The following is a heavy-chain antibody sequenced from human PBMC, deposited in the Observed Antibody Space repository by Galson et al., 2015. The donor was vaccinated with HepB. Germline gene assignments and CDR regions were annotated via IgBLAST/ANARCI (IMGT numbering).Heavy chain of an antibody. J-gene: IGHJ4*02. CDR3: ARSSAGYYDSSGSPFDY. D-gene: IGHD3-22*01. V-gene: IGHV3-33*01. Sequence: SLRLSCAASGFTFSSYGMHWVRQAPGKGLEWVAVIWYDGSNKYYADSVKGRFTISRDNSKNTLYLQMNSLRAEDTAVYYCARSSAGYYDSSGSPFDYWGQGTLVTVSS. CDR1: GFTFSSYG. CDR2: IWYDGSNK.